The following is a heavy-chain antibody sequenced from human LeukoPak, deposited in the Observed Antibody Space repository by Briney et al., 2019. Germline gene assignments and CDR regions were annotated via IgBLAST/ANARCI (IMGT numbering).Heavy chain of an antibody. V-gene: IGHV3-74*01. Sequence: QPGGSLRLSCAASGFTFSSYWMHWVRQAPGKELVWVSRIHSDGSSSSTIYTDSVKGRFIISRDNAKSTLYLQMNNLRVEDTAVYYCARDRGYVIDYWGQGTLVNVS. CDR1: GFTFSSYW. J-gene: IGHJ4*02. CDR2: IHSDGSSSST. D-gene: IGHD5-12*01. CDR3: ARDRGYVIDY.